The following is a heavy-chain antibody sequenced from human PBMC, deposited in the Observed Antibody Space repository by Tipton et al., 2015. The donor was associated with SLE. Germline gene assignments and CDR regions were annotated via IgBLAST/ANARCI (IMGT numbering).Heavy chain of an antibody. J-gene: IGHJ6*02. Sequence: SLRLSCASSFFPFSTDWILWVRQAPGKGLVWVSHINSDESSTSYADSVKGRFTISRDNAKNTVYLQMNSLRAEDTAVYYWARKGVVPGAIRDSYGLGVWSQGATVTVSS. V-gene: IGHV3-74*01. CDR2: INSDESST. CDR1: FFPFSTDW. D-gene: IGHD2-2*01. CDR3: ARKGVVPGAIRDSYGLGV.